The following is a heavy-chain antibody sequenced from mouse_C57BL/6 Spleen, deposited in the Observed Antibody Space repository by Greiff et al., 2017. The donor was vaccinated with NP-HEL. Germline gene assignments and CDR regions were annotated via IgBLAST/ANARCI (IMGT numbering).Heavy chain of an antibody. J-gene: IGHJ4*01. D-gene: IGHD1-1*01. V-gene: IGHV1-4*01. CDR1: GYTFTSYT. CDR2: INPSSGYT. Sequence: QVQLKQSGAELARPGASVKMSCKASGYTFTSYTMHWVKQRPGQGLEWIGYINPSSGYTKYNQKFKDKATLTADKSSSTAYMQLSSLTSEDSAVYYCALITTVVGGHAMDYWGQGTSVTVSS. CDR3: ALITTVVGGHAMDY.